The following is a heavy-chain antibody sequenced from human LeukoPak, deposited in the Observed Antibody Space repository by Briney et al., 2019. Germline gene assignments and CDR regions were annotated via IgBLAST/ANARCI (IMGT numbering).Heavy chain of an antibody. CDR1: GFTFSSYW. CDR3: ARDGEYYYYHYGMDV. J-gene: IGHJ6*02. CDR2: IKQDGSEK. Sequence: PGGSLRLSCAASGFTFSSYWMSWVRQAPGKGLEWVANIKQDGSEKYYVDSVKGRFTISRDNANNALYLQMNSLRAEDTAVYYCARDGEYYYYHYGMDVWGQGTTVTVSS. V-gene: IGHV3-7*01.